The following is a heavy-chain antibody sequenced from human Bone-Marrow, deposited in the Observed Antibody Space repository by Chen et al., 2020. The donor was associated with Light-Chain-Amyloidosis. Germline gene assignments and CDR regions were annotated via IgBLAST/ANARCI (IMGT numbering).Heavy chain of an antibody. CDR2: IKEDGSEK. V-gene: IGHV3-7*01. J-gene: IGHJ4*02. CDR3: TTVMRAPGTGYSYAVSDY. D-gene: IGHD5-18*01. Sequence: EVQLVESGGGLVQPEGSLRLSCAASGFTFSSYWMTWVRQAPGKGLEWVANIKEDGSEKYYVDSVKGRFTISRDNAKNSLYLQMNSLRAEDTAVYYCTTVMRAPGTGYSYAVSDYWGQGTLVTVSS. CDR1: GFTFSSYW.